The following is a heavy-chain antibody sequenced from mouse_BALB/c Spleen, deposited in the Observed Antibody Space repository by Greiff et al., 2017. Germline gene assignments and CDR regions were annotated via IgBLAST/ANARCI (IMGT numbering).Heavy chain of an antibody. Sequence: QVQLKESGPGLVAPSQSLSITCTVSGFSLTGYGVNWVRQPPGKGLEWLGMIWGDGSTDYNSALKSRLSISKDNSKSQVFLKMNSLQTDDTARYYCAREGYYGSSRFAYWGQGTLVTVSA. CDR1: GFSLTGYG. CDR3: AREGYYGSSRFAY. J-gene: IGHJ3*01. D-gene: IGHD1-1*01. V-gene: IGHV2-6-7*01. CDR2: IWGDGST.